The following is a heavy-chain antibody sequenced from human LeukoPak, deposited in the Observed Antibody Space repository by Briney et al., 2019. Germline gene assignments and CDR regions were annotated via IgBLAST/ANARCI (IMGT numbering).Heavy chain of an antibody. CDR1: GFTFSSYW. Sequence: GGSLRLSCAASGFTFSSYWMHWVRQAPGKGLVWVSRINIDVSSTIYADSVKGRFTISKDNAKNTLCLPMNSLRAEDTAVYYCARTRYYDILTGNILGSPPDYWGQGTLVTVSS. CDR2: INIDVSST. V-gene: IGHV3-74*01. D-gene: IGHD3-9*01. J-gene: IGHJ4*02. CDR3: ARTRYYDILTGNILGSPPDY.